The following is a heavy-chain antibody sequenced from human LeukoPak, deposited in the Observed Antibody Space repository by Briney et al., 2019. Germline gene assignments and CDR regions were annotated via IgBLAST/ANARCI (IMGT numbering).Heavy chain of an antibody. J-gene: IGHJ3*02. V-gene: IGHV3-30-3*01. CDR3: ARVDRDPLRPLDI. D-gene: IGHD3-3*01. CDR1: GFTFSSYA. CDR2: ISYDGSNK. Sequence: GGSLRLSCAASGFTFSSYAMHWVRQAPGKGLEWVAAISYDGSNKYYADSVKGRFTISRDNSKNTLYLKMNSLRAEDTAVYYCARVDRDPLRPLDIWGQGTMVTVSS.